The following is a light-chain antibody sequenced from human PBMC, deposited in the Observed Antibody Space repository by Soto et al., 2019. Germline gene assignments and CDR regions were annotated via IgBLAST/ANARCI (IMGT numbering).Light chain of an antibody. CDR2: TIS. CDR1: QDLTRW. CDR3: QQYVTSSPRT. V-gene: IGKV1-12*01. Sequence: DIQMTQSPSSVSASVGDRVTITCRASQDLTRWLAWFQQKPGRAPKLLISTISTLQSGVPARFSGSGSGTDFTLTISSLEPEDFAVYYCQQYVTSSPRTFGQGTKVDIK. J-gene: IGKJ1*01.